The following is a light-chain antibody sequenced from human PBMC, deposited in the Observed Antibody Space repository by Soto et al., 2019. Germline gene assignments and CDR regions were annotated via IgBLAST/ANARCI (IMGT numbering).Light chain of an antibody. Sequence: QSVLTQPASVSGSPGQSITISCTGTSSDVVGYNYVSWYQQHPGKAPKLMIYDVSYRPSGVSNRFSGSKSGDTASLTISGLQAEDEADYYCSSYTSSSTPYYVFGTGTKVTVL. V-gene: IGLV2-14*01. CDR1: SSDVVGYNY. CDR3: SSYTSSSTPYYV. J-gene: IGLJ1*01. CDR2: DVS.